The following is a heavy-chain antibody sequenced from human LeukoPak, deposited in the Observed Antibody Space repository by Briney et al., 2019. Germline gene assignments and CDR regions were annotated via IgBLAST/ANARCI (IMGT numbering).Heavy chain of an antibody. D-gene: IGHD1-26*01. V-gene: IGHV4-59*01. CDR1: GGSISSYY. CDR2: IYYSGST. CDR3: ARATYSGSYYAY. J-gene: IGHJ4*02. Sequence: SETLSLTCTVSGGSISSYYWSWIRQPPGKGLEWIGYIYYSGSTNYNPSLKSRVTISVATSKNQFSLKLSSVTAADTAVYYCARATYSGSYYAYWGQGTLVTVSS.